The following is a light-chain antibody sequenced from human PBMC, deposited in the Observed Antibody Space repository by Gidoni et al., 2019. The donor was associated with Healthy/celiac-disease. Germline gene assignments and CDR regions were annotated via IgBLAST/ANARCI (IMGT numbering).Light chain of an antibody. CDR1: QSVSSY. Sequence: EMVLTQSPATLSLSPGERATLSCRASQSVSSYLAWYQQKPGQAPRLLIYDASNRATGIPARFSGSLSVTDFTLTISSLEPEDFAVYYCQQRSNWPPNFGGGTKVEIK. CDR3: QQRSNWPPN. CDR2: DAS. J-gene: IGKJ4*01. V-gene: IGKV3-11*01.